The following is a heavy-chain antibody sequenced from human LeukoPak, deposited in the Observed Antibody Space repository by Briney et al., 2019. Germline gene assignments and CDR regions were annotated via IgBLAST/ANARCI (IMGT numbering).Heavy chain of an antibody. CDR1: GFTFSSYW. CDR3: AKGPKQLLVGSRGYYFDY. D-gene: IGHD6-13*01. Sequence: GGSLRLSCAASGFTFSSYWLHWVRQAPGKGLVWVSRIYSGGSSTSYADTVKGRSTISRDISNNTMYLQMNSLRVEDTAVYYCAKGPKQLLVGSRGYYFDYWGQGTLVTVSS. CDR2: IYSGGSST. J-gene: IGHJ4*02. V-gene: IGHV3-74*01.